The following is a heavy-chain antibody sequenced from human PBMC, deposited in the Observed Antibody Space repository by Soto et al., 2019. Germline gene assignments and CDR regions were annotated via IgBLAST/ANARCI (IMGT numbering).Heavy chain of an antibody. Sequence: QITLKESGPTQVRPTQTLMLTCTFSGFSLASSGVGVAWLRKPPGRALEWLAVVYWDDDKRYNPSLKTRLTITKDTSRNQVVLIMTYMDPADTATYYCAHRGNFYGNWDWGYFDYWGQGAQVTVSS. CDR2: VYWDDDK. CDR3: AHRGNFYGNWDWGYFDY. D-gene: IGHD7-27*01. V-gene: IGHV2-5*02. CDR1: GFSLASSGVG. J-gene: IGHJ4*02.